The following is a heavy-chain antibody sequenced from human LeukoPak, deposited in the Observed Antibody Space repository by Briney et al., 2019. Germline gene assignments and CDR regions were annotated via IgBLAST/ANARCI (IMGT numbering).Heavy chain of an antibody. Sequence: PSETLSLTCIVSGDSVTNHYWSLIRQPPGKGLEWIWYIYYSGSINYNPSLKSRVTISVDTSRNQFSMKLNSVTAADTAVYYCAGSGGLANQGAVFDYWGQGTLVTVSS. CDR2: IYYSGSI. CDR3: AGSGGLANQGAVFDY. D-gene: IGHD3-10*01. CDR1: GDSVTNHY. V-gene: IGHV4-59*02. J-gene: IGHJ4*02.